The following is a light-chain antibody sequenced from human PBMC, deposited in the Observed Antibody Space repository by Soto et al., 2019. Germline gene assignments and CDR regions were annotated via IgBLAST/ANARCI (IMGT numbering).Light chain of an antibody. J-gene: IGLJ3*02. CDR3: LLSHGRARV. CDR1: TGAVTDGHY. CDR2: DTT. V-gene: IGLV7-46*01. Sequence: QTVVTQEPSLTVSPGGTVTLTCGSSTGAVTDGHYPYWFQQKPGQAPRTLIYDTTNKQSWTPARFSGSLLGGKAALTLSGAQTEDEAEYYCLLSHGRARVFGGGTKLTVL.